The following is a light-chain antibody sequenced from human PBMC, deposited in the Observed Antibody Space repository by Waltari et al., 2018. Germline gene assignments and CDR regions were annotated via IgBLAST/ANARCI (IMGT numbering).Light chain of an antibody. Sequence: EIVMTQSPATLSVSPGERAPLPCRASQSVSRNLAWYQQKPGQAPRLLIYGASTRATGIPARFSGSGSGTEFTLTISSLQSEDFAVYYCQQYNNWPPPLTFGGGTKVEIK. J-gene: IGKJ4*01. CDR3: QQYNNWPPPLT. V-gene: IGKV3-15*01. CDR1: QSVSRN. CDR2: GAS.